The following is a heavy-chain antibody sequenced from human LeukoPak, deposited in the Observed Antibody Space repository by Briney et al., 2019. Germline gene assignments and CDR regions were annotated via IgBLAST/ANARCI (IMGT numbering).Heavy chain of an antibody. V-gene: IGHV4-4*09. Sequence: PSETLSLTCSVSGGSIGTFHWHWIRQPPGKGLEWIGYIFTTEVTNYSPSLKSGVTISVDTSKNQFSLRLSSVTAADTAVYYCARSDGIVGEEAWFDPWGQGTLVTVSS. CDR3: ARSDGIVGEEAWFDP. CDR1: GGSIGTFH. D-gene: IGHD1-26*01. CDR2: IFTTEVT. J-gene: IGHJ5*02.